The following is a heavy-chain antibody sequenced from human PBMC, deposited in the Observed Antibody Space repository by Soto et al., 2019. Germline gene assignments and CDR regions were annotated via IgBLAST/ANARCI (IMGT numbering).Heavy chain of an antibody. J-gene: IGHJ6*02. CDR3: ARSERTGYSSGWRPGIVYYYGMDV. D-gene: IGHD6-19*01. Sequence: QVQLVQSGAEVKKPGSSVKVSCKASGGTFSSYAISWVRQAPGQGLEWMGGIIPIFVTANYAQKFQGRVTITADESTSTAYMELSSLRSEDTAVYYCARSERTGYSSGWRPGIVYYYGMDVWGQGTTVTVSS. CDR2: IIPIFVTA. CDR1: GGTFSSYA. V-gene: IGHV1-69*01.